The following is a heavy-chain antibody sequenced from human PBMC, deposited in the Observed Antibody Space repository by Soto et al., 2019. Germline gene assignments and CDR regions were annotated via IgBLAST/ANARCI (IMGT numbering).Heavy chain of an antibody. V-gene: IGHV1-69*13. CDR3: ARVPYYDFWSGPYDWFDP. Sequence: ASVKVSCKASGGTFSSYAISWVRQAPGQGLEWMGGIIPIFGTANYAQKFQGRVTITADESTSTAYMELSSLRSEDTAVYYCARVPYYDFWSGPYDWFDPWGQGTLVTVS. CDR1: GGTFSSYA. CDR2: IIPIFGTA. J-gene: IGHJ5*02. D-gene: IGHD3-3*01.